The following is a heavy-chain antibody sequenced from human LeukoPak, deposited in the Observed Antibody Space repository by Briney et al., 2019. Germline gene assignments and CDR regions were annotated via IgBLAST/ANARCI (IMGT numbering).Heavy chain of an antibody. V-gene: IGHV4-59*01. CDR3: ARGGGYVDYMDV. Sequence: PSETLSLTCTVSGGSISSYYWSWIRQPPGKGLEWIGYIYYSGSTNYNPSLKSRVTISVDTSKNQFSLKLSSVTAADTAVYYCARGGGYVDYMDVWGKGTTVTVSS. D-gene: IGHD5-12*01. CDR2: IYYSGST. J-gene: IGHJ6*03. CDR1: GGSISSYY.